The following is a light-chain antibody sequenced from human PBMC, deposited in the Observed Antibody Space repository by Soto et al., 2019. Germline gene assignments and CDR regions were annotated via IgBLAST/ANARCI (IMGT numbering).Light chain of an antibody. CDR2: KVS. CDR1: QSLIHSDGDTY. V-gene: IGKV2-30*02. CDR3: MQGTHWPWT. Sequence: DVVMTQSPLSLPVTLGQPASISCRSSQSLIHSDGDTYLNWFQQRPGQSPRRLIYKVSDRDSGVPDRLRGSGSGTDFTLKISRVEAADVGIYYCMQGTHWPWTFGQGTEVEIK. J-gene: IGKJ1*01.